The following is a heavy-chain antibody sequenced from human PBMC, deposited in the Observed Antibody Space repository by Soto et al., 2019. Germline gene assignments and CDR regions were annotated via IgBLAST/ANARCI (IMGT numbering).Heavy chain of an antibody. D-gene: IGHD6-13*01. CDR1: GFTFSSYA. CDR3: AKMVSRIAAAGPTYFDY. CDR2: ISGSGGST. V-gene: IGHV3-23*01. J-gene: IGHJ4*02. Sequence: QTGGSLRLSCAASGFTFSSYAMSWVRQAPGKGLEWVSAISGSGGSTYYADSVKGRFTISRDNSKNTLYLQMNSLRAEDTAVYYCAKMVSRIAAAGPTYFDYWGQGTLVTVSS.